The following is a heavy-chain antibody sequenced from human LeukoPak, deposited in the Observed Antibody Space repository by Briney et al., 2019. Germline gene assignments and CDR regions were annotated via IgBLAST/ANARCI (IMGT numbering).Heavy chain of an antibody. CDR3: ARGRIVVVPAAIKLYDY. Sequence: PSETLSLTCAVYGGSFSGYYWSWIRQPPGKGLEWIGEINHSGSTNYNPSLKSRVTISVKPSKNQFSLKLSSVTAADRAVYYCARGRIVVVPAAIKLYDYWGQGTLVTVSS. J-gene: IGHJ4*02. CDR1: GGSFSGYY. V-gene: IGHV4-34*01. CDR2: INHSGST. D-gene: IGHD2-2*01.